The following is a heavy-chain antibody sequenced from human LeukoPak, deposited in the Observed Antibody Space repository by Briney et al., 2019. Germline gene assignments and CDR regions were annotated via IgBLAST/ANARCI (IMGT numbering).Heavy chain of an antibody. J-gene: IGHJ4*02. Sequence: PSETLPLTCTVSGGSISYYYWTWIRQPAGKGLEWIGRIDASGNTKYTPSLRSRVTVSIDTPGQQFSLKLSSVTAADTAVYFCAREGCSGGVCYFDYWGRGTLVTVSS. D-gene: IGHD2-15*01. CDR2: IDASGNT. V-gene: IGHV4-4*07. CDR1: GGSISYYY. CDR3: AREGCSGGVCYFDY.